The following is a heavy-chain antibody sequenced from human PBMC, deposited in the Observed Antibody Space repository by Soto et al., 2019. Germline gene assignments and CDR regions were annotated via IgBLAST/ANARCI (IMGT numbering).Heavy chain of an antibody. J-gene: IGHJ3*02. Sequence: GGSLRLSCAASGFTVSSNYMSWVRQAPGKGLEWVSVIYSGGSTYYADYVKGRFTISRDNSKNTLYLQMNSLRAEDTAVYCCARGGVEYYYDSSGSFDIWGQGTMVTVSS. D-gene: IGHD3-22*01. CDR1: GFTVSSNY. CDR2: IYSGGST. V-gene: IGHV3-53*01. CDR3: ARGGVEYYYDSSGSFDI.